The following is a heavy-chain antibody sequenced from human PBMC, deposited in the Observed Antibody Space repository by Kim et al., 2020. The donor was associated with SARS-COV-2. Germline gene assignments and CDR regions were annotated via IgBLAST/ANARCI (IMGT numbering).Heavy chain of an antibody. CDR1: GFTFSSYS. CDR3: ARDDLRQQLLPFDY. J-gene: IGHJ4*02. CDR2: ISSSSSYI. D-gene: IGHD6-13*01. V-gene: IGHV3-21*01. Sequence: GGSLRLSCAASGFTFSSYSMNWVRQAPGKGLEWVSSISSSSSYIYYADSVKGRFTISRDNAKNSLYLQMNSLRAEDTAVYYCARDDLRQQLLPFDYWGQGTLVTVSS.